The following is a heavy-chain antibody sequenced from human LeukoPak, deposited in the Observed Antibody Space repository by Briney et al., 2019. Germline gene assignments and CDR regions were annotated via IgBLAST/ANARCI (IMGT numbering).Heavy chain of an antibody. J-gene: IGHJ4*02. Sequence: EWGAFIRYDGSNKYYADSVKGRFTISRDNSKKPLYLQMNSLRAEDTAVYYCARLPGFGESCWGQGTLVTVSS. CDR3: ARLPGFGESC. CDR2: IRYDGSNK. D-gene: IGHD3-10*01. V-gene: IGHV3-30*02.